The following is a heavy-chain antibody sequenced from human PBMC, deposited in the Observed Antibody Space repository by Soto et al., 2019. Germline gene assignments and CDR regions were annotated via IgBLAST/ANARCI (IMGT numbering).Heavy chain of an antibody. V-gene: IGHV3-23*01. J-gene: IGHJ4*02. CDR1: GFTFSSYA. CDR3: AKDGSPRRYYDSSGYYHIDY. D-gene: IGHD3-22*01. Sequence: GGSLRLSCAASGFTFSSYAMSWVRQAPGKGLEWVSAISGSGGSTYYADSVKGRFTISRDNSKNTLYLQMNSLRAEDTAVYYCAKDGSPRRYYDSSGYYHIDYWGQGTLVTVSS. CDR2: ISGSGGST.